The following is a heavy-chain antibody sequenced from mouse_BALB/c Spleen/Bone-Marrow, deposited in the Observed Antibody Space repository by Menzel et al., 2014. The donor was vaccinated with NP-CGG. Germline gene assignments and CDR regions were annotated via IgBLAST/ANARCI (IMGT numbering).Heavy chain of an antibody. D-gene: IGHD1-1*01. J-gene: IGHJ1*01. CDR3: ARDRNFGSSWYFDV. CDR1: GFTFTDYY. V-gene: IGHV7-3*02. Sequence: DVHLVESGGGLVQPGGSLRLSCAPSGFTFTDYYMSWVRQPPGKALEWLGFIRNKANGYTTEYSTSMKGRFTISRDNSQSILYLQMNTLRAEDSATYYCARDRNFGSSWYFDVWGAGTTVTVSS. CDR2: IRNKANGYTT.